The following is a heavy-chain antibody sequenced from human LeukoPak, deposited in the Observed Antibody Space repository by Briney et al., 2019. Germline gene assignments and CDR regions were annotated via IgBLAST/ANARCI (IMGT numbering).Heavy chain of an antibody. V-gene: IGHV3-23*01. Sequence: GGSLRLSCAASGFTFSSYAMSWVRQAPGKGLEWVSTISDGGGTTYYADSVKGRFTISRDNSKNTLYLQMNSLRAEDTALYYCAKDLTYYSDSSGYYYFDYWGQGTLVTVSS. D-gene: IGHD3-22*01. J-gene: IGHJ4*02. CDR3: AKDLTYYSDSSGYYYFDY. CDR1: GFTFSSYA. CDR2: ISDGGGTT.